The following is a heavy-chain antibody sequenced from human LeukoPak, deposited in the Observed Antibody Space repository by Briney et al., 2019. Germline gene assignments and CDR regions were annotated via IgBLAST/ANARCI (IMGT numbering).Heavy chain of an antibody. J-gene: IGHJ4*02. CDR3: ARTFWYYDSSGYLYYFDY. CDR2: IFYSGST. D-gene: IGHD3-22*01. Sequence: SETLSLTCTVSGGSISIYYWSCIRQPPGKGLEWLGYIFYSGSTNFYTSLKSRVTISVNTSKNQFSLKLRSVTAADAAVYYCARTFWYYDSSGYLYYFDYWGQGTLVTVSS. CDR1: GGSISIYY. V-gene: IGHV4-59*01.